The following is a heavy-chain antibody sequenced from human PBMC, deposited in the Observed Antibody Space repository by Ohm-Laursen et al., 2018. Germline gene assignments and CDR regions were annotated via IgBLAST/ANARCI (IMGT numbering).Heavy chain of an antibody. CDR2: ISSSGSLI. Sequence: SLRLSCAASGFTFSRYWMTWVRQAPGKGLEWVSYISSSGSLIYYADSVKGRFSISRDNAKNSLYLQMNSLRAEDAAVYYCCASTGFWHQFDYWGLGTLVTVSS. J-gene: IGHJ4*02. CDR1: GFTFSRYW. V-gene: IGHV3-11*01. CDR3: CASTGFWHQFDY. D-gene: IGHD3-3*01.